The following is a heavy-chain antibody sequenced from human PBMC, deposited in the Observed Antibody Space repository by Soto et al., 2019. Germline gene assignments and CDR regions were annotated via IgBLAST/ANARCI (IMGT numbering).Heavy chain of an antibody. Sequence: QVQLQESGPGLVKPSGTLSLTCAISGGSISSRNWWSWVRQPPGKGLEWIGEIYHSGSTNYNPSLKSRVTISVDKSKNQFSLKLSSVTAADTAVYYCATEVSYSDFWSDEPRTVNWFDPWGQGTLVTVSS. V-gene: IGHV4-4*02. J-gene: IGHJ5*02. CDR3: ATEVSYSDFWSDEPRTVNWFDP. CDR1: GGSISSRNW. D-gene: IGHD3-3*01. CDR2: IYHSGST.